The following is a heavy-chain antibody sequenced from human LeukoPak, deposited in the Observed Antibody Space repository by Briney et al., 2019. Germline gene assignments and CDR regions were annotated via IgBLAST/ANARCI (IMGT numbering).Heavy chain of an antibody. CDR2: ISASNGNT. J-gene: IGHJ4*02. Sequence: ASVKVSCKASGYTFTSYGISWVRQAPGQGLEWMGWISASNGNTNYAQKLQGRVTMTTDTSTSTAYMELRSLRSDDTAVYYCARGSEYQLLSSFYFDYWGLGTLVTVSS. CDR3: ARGSEYQLLSSFYFDY. V-gene: IGHV1-18*04. CDR1: GYTFTSYG. D-gene: IGHD2-2*01.